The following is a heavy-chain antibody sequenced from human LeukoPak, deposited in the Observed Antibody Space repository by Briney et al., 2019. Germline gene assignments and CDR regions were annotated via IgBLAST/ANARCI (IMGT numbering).Heavy chain of an antibody. V-gene: IGHV4-39*01. Sequence: SETLSLTCTVSGGSIISSDYHWGWVRQPPGKGLEWIGTISYSGNTDYNPSLGSRVTISVDTSNNQFSLRLGSVTAADTAVYHCARHCCSGPAKRVFDIWGQGTVVTVSS. CDR3: ARHCCSGPAKRVFDI. D-gene: IGHD2-15*01. CDR1: GGSIISSDYH. CDR2: ISYSGNT. J-gene: IGHJ3*02.